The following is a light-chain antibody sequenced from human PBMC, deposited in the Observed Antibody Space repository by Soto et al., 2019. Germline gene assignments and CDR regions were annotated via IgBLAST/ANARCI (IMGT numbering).Light chain of an antibody. J-gene: IGLJ1*01. Sequence: QSALTQPASVSGSPGQSITISCTGTSSDVGGYNYVSWYQQHPGKAPKLMIYDASNRPSGVSNRFSGSKSGNTASLTISGLQAEDEADYYCSSYTSSSTLYVFGTGTKVXVL. V-gene: IGLV2-14*01. CDR3: SSYTSSSTLYV. CDR2: DAS. CDR1: SSDVGGYNY.